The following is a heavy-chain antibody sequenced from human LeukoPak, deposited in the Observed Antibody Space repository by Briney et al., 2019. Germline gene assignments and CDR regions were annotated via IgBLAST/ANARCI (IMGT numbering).Heavy chain of an antibody. CDR2: INHSGST. CDR3: ARGDSIGYPDY. D-gene: IGHD3-22*01. Sequence: SETLSLTCAVSGGSISSGGSSWSWIRQPPGKGLEWIGEINHSGSTNYNPSLKSRVTISVDTSKNQFSLKLSSVTAADTALYYCARGDSIGYPDYWGQGTLVTVSS. CDR1: GGSISSGGSS. V-gene: IGHV4-30-2*01. J-gene: IGHJ4*02.